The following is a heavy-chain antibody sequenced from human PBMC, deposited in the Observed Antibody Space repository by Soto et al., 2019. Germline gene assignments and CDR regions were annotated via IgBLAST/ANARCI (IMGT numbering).Heavy chain of an antibody. CDR3: ARAHSGYVPLGMDV. Sequence: QVQLQESGPGLVKPSETLSLTCTVSGGSVISGSYYWSWIRQPPGKGLEWVGCISDTGSGDYNPSIKSRVTISVHTSKRQFALRLNSVTAADTAVYYFARAHSGYVPLGMDVWGQGTKVTV. D-gene: IGHD5-12*01. CDR2: ISDTGSG. CDR1: GGSVISGSYY. J-gene: IGHJ6*02. V-gene: IGHV4-61*01.